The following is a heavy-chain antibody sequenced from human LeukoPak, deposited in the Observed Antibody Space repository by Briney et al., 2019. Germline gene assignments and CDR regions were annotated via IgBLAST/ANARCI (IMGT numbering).Heavy chain of an antibody. D-gene: IGHD6-13*01. CDR3: ARDCSSSCHDAFDI. J-gene: IGHJ3*02. CDR1: GGSISSYY. V-gene: IGHV4-4*07. Sequence: PSETLSLTCTVSGGSISSYYWSWIRQPAGKGLEWIGRIYTSGSTNYNPSLKSRVTMSVDTSKNQFSLKLSSVTAADTAVYYCARDCSSSCHDAFDIWAKGQWSPSLQ. CDR2: IYTSGST.